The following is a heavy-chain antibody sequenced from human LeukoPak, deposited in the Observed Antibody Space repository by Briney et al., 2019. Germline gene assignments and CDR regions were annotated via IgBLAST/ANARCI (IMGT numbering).Heavy chain of an antibody. V-gene: IGHV4-39*07. Sequence: SETLSLTCTVSGGSISSSSYYWGWIRQPPGKGLEGIGSIYYSGSTYYNPSLKSRVTISVDTSKNQFSLTLSSVTAADTAVYYCARCYYDSSGYFPSNDAFDIWGQGTMVTVSS. CDR2: IYYSGST. J-gene: IGHJ3*02. CDR3: ARCYYDSSGYFPSNDAFDI. CDR1: GGSISSSSYY. D-gene: IGHD3-22*01.